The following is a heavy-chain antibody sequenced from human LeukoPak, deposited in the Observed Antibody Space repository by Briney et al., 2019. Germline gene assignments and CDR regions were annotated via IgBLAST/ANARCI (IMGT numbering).Heavy chain of an antibody. CDR1: GFTFDDYS. J-gene: IGHJ4*02. D-gene: IGHD5-24*01. CDR2: ISGDGGST. V-gene: IGHV3-43*02. CDR3: AKDIYRGLDMATRPDY. Sequence: GGTLSLTCAVSGFTFDDYSMSWVRQPPGKGLEWISLISGDGGSTYYADSVTSRFTISRDDSKNPLYLQMSSLRTEDTAFHYCAKDIYRGLDMATRPDYWGQGTLVTVSS.